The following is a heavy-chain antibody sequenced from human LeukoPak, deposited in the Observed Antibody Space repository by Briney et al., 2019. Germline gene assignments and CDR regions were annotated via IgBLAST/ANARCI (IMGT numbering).Heavy chain of an antibody. Sequence: GGSLRLSCAASGFTFSSYWMHWVRQAPGKGLVWVSRINTDGSSTNYADSVKGRFTISRDNAKNTLYLQVDSLRAEDTAVYYCARGGGYSYGSFDYWGQGTLVTVSS. V-gene: IGHV3-74*01. D-gene: IGHD5-18*01. CDR2: INTDGSST. CDR3: ARGGGYSYGSFDY. CDR1: GFTFSSYW. J-gene: IGHJ4*02.